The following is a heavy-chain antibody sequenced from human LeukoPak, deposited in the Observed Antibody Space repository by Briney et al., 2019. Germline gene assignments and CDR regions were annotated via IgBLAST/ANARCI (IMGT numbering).Heavy chain of an antibody. Sequence: ASVKVSCKASGGTFSSYAISWVRQAPGQGLEWMGRIIPILGIANYAQKFQGRVTTTADKSTSTAYMELSSLRSEDTAVYYCARGGAGRDGYDFDYWGQGTLVTVSS. D-gene: IGHD5-24*01. CDR3: ARGGAGRDGYDFDY. CDR1: GGTFSSYA. CDR2: IIPILGIA. V-gene: IGHV1-69*04. J-gene: IGHJ4*02.